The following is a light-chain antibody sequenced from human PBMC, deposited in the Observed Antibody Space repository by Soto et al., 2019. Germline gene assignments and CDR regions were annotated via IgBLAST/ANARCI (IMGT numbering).Light chain of an antibody. CDR1: QSVSSH. CDR2: DAS. J-gene: IGKJ4*01. V-gene: IGKV3-11*01. CDR3: QQRSNWPLT. Sequence: EIVLTQSPVTLSLSPGERATLSCRASQSVSSHLAWYQQKPGQAPRLLIYDASNRATGIPARFSGSGFGTDFTLTISSLEPEDFAVYYCQQRSNWPLTFGGGTKVEIE.